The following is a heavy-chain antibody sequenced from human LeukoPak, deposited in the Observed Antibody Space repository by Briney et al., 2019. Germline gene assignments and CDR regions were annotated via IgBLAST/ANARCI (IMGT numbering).Heavy chain of an antibody. CDR1: GYTLTELS. J-gene: IGHJ6*02. Sequence: ASVKVSCKVSGYTLTELSMHWVRQAPGQGLEWMGGFDPEDGETIYAQKFQGRVTMTEDTSTDTAYMELSSLRSEDTAVYYCATGPPGYDYHGMDVWGQGTRVSVS. V-gene: IGHV1-24*01. CDR2: FDPEDGET. CDR3: ATGPPGYDYHGMDV.